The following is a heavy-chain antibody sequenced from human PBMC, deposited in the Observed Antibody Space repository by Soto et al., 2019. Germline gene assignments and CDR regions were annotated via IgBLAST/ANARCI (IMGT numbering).Heavy chain of an antibody. CDR2: IITYNGNT. CDR3: ARTGPPVDY. J-gene: IGHJ4*02. CDR1: GYTFSSYA. V-gene: IGHV1-18*01. Sequence: QVQLVQSGAEVKKPGASVKVSCKASGYTFSSYAISWVRQAPGQGLEWMGWIITYNGNTNYAQKLQGRVTMTTDTSTATAYIDLRWLRSVDTAVYYCARTGPPVDYWGQGTLVTVSS.